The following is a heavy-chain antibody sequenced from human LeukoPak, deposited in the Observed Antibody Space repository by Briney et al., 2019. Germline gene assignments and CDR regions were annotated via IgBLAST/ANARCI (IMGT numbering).Heavy chain of an antibody. CDR1: GFTLENYA. J-gene: IGHJ5*02. D-gene: IGHD3-10*01. Sequence: PGGSLRLSCGASGFTLENYAINWVRQAPGKGLEWVSAISNSEVSSITESGDGTYHADSVKGRFTISRDNSKDTLYLQMNGLTAEDTAMYYCAKGLGYYASGTYYNRIPDPWGQGTLITVSS. V-gene: IGHV3-23*01. CDR3: AKGLGYYASGTYYNRIPDP. CDR2: ISNSEVSSITESGDGT.